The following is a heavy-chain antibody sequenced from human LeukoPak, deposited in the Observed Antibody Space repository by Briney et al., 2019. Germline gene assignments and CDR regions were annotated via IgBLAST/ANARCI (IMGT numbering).Heavy chain of an antibody. D-gene: IGHD3-10*01. CDR2: ISRSGGST. CDR3: AKRSLTMVRGVFDY. V-gene: IGHV3-23*01. J-gene: IGHJ4*02. CDR1: GFTFSNCA. Sequence: PGGSLRLSCAASGFTFSNCAMNWVRQAPGRGLEWVSGISRSGGSTYYVDSVKGRFTISRDNSKNTMCLQMNSLRAEDTAVYYCAKRSLTMVRGVFDYWGQGILVTVSS.